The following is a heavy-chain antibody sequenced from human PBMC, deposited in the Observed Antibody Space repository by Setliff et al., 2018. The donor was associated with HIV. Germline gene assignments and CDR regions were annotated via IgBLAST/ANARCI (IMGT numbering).Heavy chain of an antibody. CDR3: AKCNEMLGTPATSSGYYCGWFNP. CDR1: DYSFTTYA. V-gene: IGHV1-18*01. D-gene: IGHD3-22*01. J-gene: IGHJ5*02. CDR2: ISAYNGKT. Sequence: ASVKVSCKASDYSFTTYAISWVRQAPGQGLEWMGWISAYNGKTLYAQKFQGRVTMTTDTSTNTAYMDLRSLRSDDTAVYYCAKCNEMLGTPATSSGYYCGWFNPWGQGTLVTVSS.